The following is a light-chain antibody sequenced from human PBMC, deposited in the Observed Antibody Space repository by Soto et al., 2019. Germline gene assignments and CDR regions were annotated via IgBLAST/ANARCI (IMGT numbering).Light chain of an antibody. CDR3: NSYTSSSTHVV. Sequence: QSALTQPASVSGSPGQSITISCTGTNRDVGGYNYVSWYQQHPGKAPKLMIYDVNNRPSGVSNRFSGSKSGNTASLTISGLQAEDEADYYCNSYTSSSTHVVFGGGTKLTVL. CDR1: NRDVGGYNY. J-gene: IGLJ2*01. CDR2: DVN. V-gene: IGLV2-14*01.